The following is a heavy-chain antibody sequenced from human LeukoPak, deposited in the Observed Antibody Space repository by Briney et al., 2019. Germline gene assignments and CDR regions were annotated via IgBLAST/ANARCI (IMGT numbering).Heavy chain of an antibody. Sequence: MPSETLSLTCTGSGGSISSSSYYWGWIRQPPGKGLDWVGSINYSGSTNYNPSLKSRVTIFVDTSKNQFSLKLSSVTAADTAVYYCARRHIAVAGGPFDYWGQGTLVTVSS. J-gene: IGHJ4*02. V-gene: IGHV4-39*01. CDR3: ARRHIAVAGGPFDY. D-gene: IGHD6-19*01. CDR1: GGSISSSSYY. CDR2: INYSGST.